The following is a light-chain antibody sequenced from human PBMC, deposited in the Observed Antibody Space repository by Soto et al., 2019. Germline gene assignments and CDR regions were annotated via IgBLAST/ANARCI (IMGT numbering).Light chain of an antibody. V-gene: IGLV2-11*01. CDR1: NSDVGGYKY. Sequence: QSALTQPRSVSGSPGQSVTISCTGTNSDVGGYKYVSWFQQHSGKAPKLMIYDVSKRPSGVPDRFSGSKSDNTASLTISGLQAEDEADYYCCSCAGSYTWLFGGGTKLTV. CDR2: DVS. CDR3: CSCAGSYTWL. J-gene: IGLJ3*02.